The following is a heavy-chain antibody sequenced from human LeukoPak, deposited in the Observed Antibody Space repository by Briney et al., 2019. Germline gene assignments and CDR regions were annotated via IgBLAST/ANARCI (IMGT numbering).Heavy chain of an antibody. CDR1: GGSISSYY. D-gene: IGHD6-19*01. CDR2: IYYSGST. CDR3: ASGSSGWYYRIDY. J-gene: IGHJ4*02. V-gene: IGHV4-59*01. Sequence: SETLSLTCTVSGGSISSYYWGWIRQPPGKGLEWIGYIYYSGSTNYNPSLKSRVTISVDTSKNQFSLKLSSVTAADTAVYYCASGSSGWYYRIDYWGQGTLVTVPS.